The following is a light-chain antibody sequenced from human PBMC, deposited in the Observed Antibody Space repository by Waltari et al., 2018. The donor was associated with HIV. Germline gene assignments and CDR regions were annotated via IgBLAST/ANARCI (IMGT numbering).Light chain of an antibody. V-gene: IGKV4-1*01. CDR3: QQYYTLPPT. J-gene: IGKJ4*01. CDR2: WAS. Sequence: DIVMTQSPESLPVSLGERDAINCTSSRTILYSSDNKNYFAWYLQRPGQSPRVLLFWASTRACGVPNRFSGSGSGTDFSLTLSSLPADDVGIYYCQQYYTLPPTFGGGTKVEI. CDR1: RTILYSSDNKNY.